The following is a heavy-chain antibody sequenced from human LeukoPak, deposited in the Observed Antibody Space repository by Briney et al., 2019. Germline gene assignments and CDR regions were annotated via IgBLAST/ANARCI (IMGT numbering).Heavy chain of an antibody. J-gene: IGHJ6*02. Sequence: ASVKVSCKASGCTFTNYGISWVRQAPGQGLEWMGWISAYNGNTHLAQKLQGRVTMTTDTSTSTAYMELRSLRSDGTAVYYCARDLRPAAGLAHYYYGMDVWGQGTTVTVSS. CDR2: ISAYNGNT. CDR3: ARDLRPAAGLAHYYYGMDV. D-gene: IGHD6-13*01. V-gene: IGHV1-18*01. CDR1: GCTFTNYG.